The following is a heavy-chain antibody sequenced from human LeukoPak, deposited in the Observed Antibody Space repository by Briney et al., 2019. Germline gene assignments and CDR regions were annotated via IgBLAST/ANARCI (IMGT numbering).Heavy chain of an antibody. CDR3: ARSRLHPIIFDY. CDR2: INHSGST. Sequence: GSLRLSCEASGFTFSSYAMNWVRQPPGKGLEWIGEINHSGSTNYNPSLKSRVTISVDTSKNQFSLKLSSVTAADTAVYYCARSRLHPIIFDYWGQGILVTVSS. CDR1: GFTFSSYA. V-gene: IGHV4-34*01. D-gene: IGHD5-24*01. J-gene: IGHJ4*02.